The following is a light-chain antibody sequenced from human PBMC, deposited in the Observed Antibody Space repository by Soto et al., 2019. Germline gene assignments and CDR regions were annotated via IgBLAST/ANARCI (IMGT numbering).Light chain of an antibody. Sequence: DIQMTQSPSSLSASVGDRVTITCQSSQNVNNYLNWYQQKPGRAPKLLIYDASNLEAGVPSRFRGSGSGTDFTFTISRLQPEDIATYYCQQYENLPTFGQGTRLEIK. V-gene: IGKV1-33*01. CDR1: QNVNNY. CDR2: DAS. J-gene: IGKJ5*01. CDR3: QQYENLPT.